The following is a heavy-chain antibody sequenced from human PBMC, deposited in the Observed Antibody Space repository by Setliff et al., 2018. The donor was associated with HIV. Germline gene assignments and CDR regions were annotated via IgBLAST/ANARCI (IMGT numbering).Heavy chain of an antibody. V-gene: IGHV3-9*01. Sequence: GGSLRLSCAASGFTFDDYAMHWVRQAPGKGLEWVSGISWNSGSIGYADSVKGRFTISRDNAKNSLYLQMNSLRAEDTALYYCAKDMFEGITRGFDYWGQGTLVTVSS. CDR2: ISWNSGSI. J-gene: IGHJ4*02. CDR1: GFTFDDYA. D-gene: IGHD3-10*01. CDR3: AKDMFEGITRGFDY.